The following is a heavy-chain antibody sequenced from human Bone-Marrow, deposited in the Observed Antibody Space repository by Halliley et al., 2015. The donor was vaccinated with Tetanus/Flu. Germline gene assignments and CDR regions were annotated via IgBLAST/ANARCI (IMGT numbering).Heavy chain of an antibody. Sequence: SLRLSCAASGFTFSSYGMHWVRQAPGKGLEWVAVLSIDGTDKYYADSVKGRFTISRDNSRNTLYLQMNSLRTEDTAVYYCAKGRAPGATIIWFDSWGQGTLVTVSS. CDR3: AKGRAPGATIIWFDS. D-gene: IGHD1-26*01. CDR1: GFTFSSYG. J-gene: IGHJ5*01. V-gene: IGHV3-30*18. CDR2: LSIDGTDK.